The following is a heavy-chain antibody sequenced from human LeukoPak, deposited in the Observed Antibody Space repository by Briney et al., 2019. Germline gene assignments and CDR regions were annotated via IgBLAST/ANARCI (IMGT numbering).Heavy chain of an antibody. Sequence: SETLSLTCTVSGGSISSYYWSWIRQPAGKGLEWIGRIYTSGSTNYNPSPKSRVTMSVDTSKNQFSLKLSSVTAADTAVYYCARGEYYYDSSGYSPFDYWGQEALVTVSS. J-gene: IGHJ4*02. CDR3: ARGEYYYDSSGYSPFDY. D-gene: IGHD3-22*01. CDR2: IYTSGST. CDR1: GGSISSYY. V-gene: IGHV4-4*07.